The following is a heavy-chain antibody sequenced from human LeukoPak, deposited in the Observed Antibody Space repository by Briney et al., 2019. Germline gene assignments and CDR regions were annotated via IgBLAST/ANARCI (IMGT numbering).Heavy chain of an antibody. CDR2: ISGSGGST. CDR1: GFTFSSYA. J-gene: IGHJ4*02. CDR3: ARGGTNYYDSSGYYYGDY. Sequence: PGGSLRLSCAASGFTFSSYAMSWVRQAPGKGLEWVSAISGSGGSTYYADSVKGRFTISRDNSKNTLYLQMNSLRAEDTAVYYCARGGTNYYDSSGYYYGDYWGQGTLVTVSS. D-gene: IGHD3-22*01. V-gene: IGHV3-23*01.